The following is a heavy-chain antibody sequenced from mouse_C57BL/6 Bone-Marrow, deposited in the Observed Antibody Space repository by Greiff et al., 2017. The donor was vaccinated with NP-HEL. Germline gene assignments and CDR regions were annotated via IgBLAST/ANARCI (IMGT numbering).Heavy chain of an antibody. Sequence: VQRVESGPGLVKPSQSLFLTCSITGFPITSGYYWIWIRQSPGTPLEWMGYITHSGETFYNPSLQSPISITRETSKNQFFLQLNSVTTEDTAMYYCAGDLILSYGPRAAYWGQGTLVTVSA. CDR2: ITHSGET. CDR3: AGDLILSYGPRAAY. D-gene: IGHD2-1*01. CDR1: GFPITSGYY. J-gene: IGHJ3*01. V-gene: IGHV12-3*01.